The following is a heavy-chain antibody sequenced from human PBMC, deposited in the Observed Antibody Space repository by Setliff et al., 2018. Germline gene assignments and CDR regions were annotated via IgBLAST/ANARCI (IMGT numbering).Heavy chain of an antibody. CDR1: GYTLTELS. CDR2: FDPEDGET. D-gene: IGHD3-3*01. V-gene: IGHV1-24*01. J-gene: IGHJ6*02. Sequence: ASVKVSCKVSGYTLTELSMHWVRQAPGKGLEWMGGFDPEDGETIYAQKFQGRVTMTRNTSISTAYMELSSLRSEDTAVYYCARGRERDYNFWSGYYTYYYYGMDVWGQGTTVTVSS. CDR3: ARGRERDYNFWSGYYTYYYYGMDV.